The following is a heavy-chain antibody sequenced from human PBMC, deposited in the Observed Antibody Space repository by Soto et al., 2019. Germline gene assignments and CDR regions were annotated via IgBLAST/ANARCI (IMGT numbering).Heavy chain of an antibody. V-gene: IGHV4-34*01. CDR1: GGSFSGYY. J-gene: IGHJ2*01. CDR3: ARESHDILTGPPWVWYFDL. CDR2: INDRGSI. Sequence: QVQLQQWGAGPLRPLETLSLTCGVSGGSFSGYYWSWIRQSPGKGLEWIGEINDRGSINYNPSLKRRVSISAATSKNHYSLNLRSVTAADTAVYYCARESHDILTGPPWVWYFDLWGRGTLVTVSS. D-gene: IGHD3-9*01.